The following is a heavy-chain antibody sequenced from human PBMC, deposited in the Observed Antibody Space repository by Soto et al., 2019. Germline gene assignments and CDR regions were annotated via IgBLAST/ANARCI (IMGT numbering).Heavy chain of an antibody. V-gene: IGHV3-21*01. CDR1: GFTFSSYS. D-gene: IGHD6-13*01. Sequence: PGGSLRLSCAASGFTFSSYSMNWVRQAPGKGLEWVSSISSSSSYIYYADSVKGRFTISRDNAKNSLYLQMNSLRAEDTAVFYCARDRRDLYSSSWPDAFDIWGQGTMVTVSS. CDR2: ISSSSSYI. CDR3: ARDRRDLYSSSWPDAFDI. J-gene: IGHJ3*02.